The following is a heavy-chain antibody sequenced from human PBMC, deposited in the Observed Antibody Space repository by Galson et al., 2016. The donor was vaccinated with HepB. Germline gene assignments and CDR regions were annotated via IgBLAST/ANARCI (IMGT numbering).Heavy chain of an antibody. V-gene: IGHV3-23*01. CDR2: ISTSGSST. J-gene: IGHJ5*02. Sequence: SLRLSCAASGFAFSVYGMTWVRQAPRKGLEWVSAISTSGSSTDYADSVKGRFTISRDNSKNTLYLQMNSLRAEDTAVYYCAKEEGGWYGDWFDPWGHGTLVTVSS. D-gene: IGHD6-19*01. CDR1: GFAFSVYG. CDR3: AKEEGGWYGDWFDP.